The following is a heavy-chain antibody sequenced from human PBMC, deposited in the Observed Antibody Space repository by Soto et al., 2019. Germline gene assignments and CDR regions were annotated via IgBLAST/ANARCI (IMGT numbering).Heavy chain of an antibody. CDR1: GYTFTGYY. J-gene: IGHJ5*02. CDR3: ARVVYNNWFDP. D-gene: IGHD3-10*01. Sequence: GASVKVSCKASGYTFTGYYMHWVRQAPGQGLEWMGWISAYNGNTNYAQKLQGRVTMTTDTSTSTAYMELRSLRSDDTAVYYCARVVYNNWFDPWGQGTLVTVSS. V-gene: IGHV1-18*04. CDR2: ISAYNGNT.